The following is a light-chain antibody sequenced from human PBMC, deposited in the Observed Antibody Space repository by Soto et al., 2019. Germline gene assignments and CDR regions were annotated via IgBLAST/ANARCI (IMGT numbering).Light chain of an antibody. CDR3: QQYNSYPWT. J-gene: IGKJ1*01. CDR1: QSISSW. Sequence: DIQMAQPPSTLSASVGDGVTMTSRSSQSISSWLSWYQQKPEKAPKLLIYDASSLDSGLPSRFSGSGSGTEFTLTISSLPPDDFATYYCQQYNSYPWTFGQGTKVDIK. CDR2: DAS. V-gene: IGKV1-5*01.